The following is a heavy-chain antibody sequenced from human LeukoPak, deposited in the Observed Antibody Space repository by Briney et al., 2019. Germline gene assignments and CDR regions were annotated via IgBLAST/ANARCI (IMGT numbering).Heavy chain of an antibody. CDR3: ARGALRYFDWLPRIYYYYYGMDV. CDR2: MNPNSGNT. Sequence: EASVKVSCKASGYTFTSYDINWVRQATGQGLEWMGWMNPNSGNTGYAQKFQGRVTMTRNTSMSTAYMELSSLRSEDTAVYYCARGALRYFDWLPRIYYYYYGMDVWGQGTTVTVSS. J-gene: IGHJ6*02. V-gene: IGHV1-8*01. D-gene: IGHD3-9*01. CDR1: GYTFTSYD.